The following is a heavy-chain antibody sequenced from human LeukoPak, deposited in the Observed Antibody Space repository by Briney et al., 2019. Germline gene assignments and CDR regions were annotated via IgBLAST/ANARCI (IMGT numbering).Heavy chain of an antibody. CDR2: IRYDGSNK. V-gene: IGHV3-30*02. CDR1: GFTFSSYG. J-gene: IGHJ3*02. Sequence: GGSLRLSCAASGFTFSSYGMHWVRQAPGKGLEWVAFIRYDGSNKYYADSVKGRLTISRDNSKNTLYLQMNSLRAEDTAVYYCAKLPAPPVRDAFDIWGQGTMVTVSS. D-gene: IGHD6-6*01. CDR3: AKLPAPPVRDAFDI.